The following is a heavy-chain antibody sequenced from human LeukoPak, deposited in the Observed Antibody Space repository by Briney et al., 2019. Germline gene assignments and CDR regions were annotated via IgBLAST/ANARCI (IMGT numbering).Heavy chain of an antibody. Sequence: SETLSLTCTVSGGSISSSSYYWGWIRQPPGKGLEWLGSIYYSGSTYYNPSLKSRVTISVDTSKNQSSLKLSSVTAADTAVYYCARTGRVSGSHYFDYCGQGTLVTVSS. CDR2: IYYSGST. CDR1: GGSISSSSYY. D-gene: IGHD6-6*01. CDR3: ARTGRVSGSHYFDY. J-gene: IGHJ4*02. V-gene: IGHV4-39*01.